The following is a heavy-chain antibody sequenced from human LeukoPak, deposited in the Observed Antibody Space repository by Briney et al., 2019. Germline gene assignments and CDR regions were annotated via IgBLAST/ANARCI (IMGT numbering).Heavy chain of an antibody. D-gene: IGHD4-17*01. V-gene: IGHV3-23*01. J-gene: IGHJ4*02. CDR3: AKGTTVTLGPFDY. CDR2: ISGSGSRT. Sequence: ARGSLRLSCVLSGFTFSRYVMSWVRHAPGKWLEWVSTISGSGSRTYDTDSVKGRFTFSTDNSKSTLYLQMYSLRAEDTAIYYCAKGTTVTLGPFDYWGQGTLVTVSS. CDR1: GFTFSRYV.